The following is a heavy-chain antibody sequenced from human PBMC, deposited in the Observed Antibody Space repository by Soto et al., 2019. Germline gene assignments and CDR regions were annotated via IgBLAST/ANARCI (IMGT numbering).Heavy chain of an antibody. Sequence: SETLSLTCTVSGGSISSYYWSWIRQPPGKGLEWIGYIYYSGSTNYNPSLKSRVTISVDTTKNQFSLKLSSVTAADTAVYYCAREGVSSRWYNYYGMDVWGQGTTVTVSS. D-gene: IGHD6-13*01. CDR1: GGSISSYY. V-gene: IGHV4-59*01. CDR3: AREGVSSRWYNYYGMDV. CDR2: IYYSGST. J-gene: IGHJ6*02.